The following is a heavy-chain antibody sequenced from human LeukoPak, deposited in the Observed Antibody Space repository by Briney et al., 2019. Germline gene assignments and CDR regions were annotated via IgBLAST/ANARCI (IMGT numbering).Heavy chain of an antibody. CDR2: IYYSGST. D-gene: IGHD6-6*01. CDR1: GGSMSPYH. CDR3: ARQRTYSSSSVPLYGMDV. Sequence: PSETLSLTCTVSGGSMSPYHWGWIRQPPGKGLEWTGYIYYSGSTNYNPSLKSRVTISVDTSKNQFSLKLSSVTAADTAVYYCARQRTYSSSSVPLYGMDVWGQGTTVTASS. J-gene: IGHJ6*02. V-gene: IGHV4-59*08.